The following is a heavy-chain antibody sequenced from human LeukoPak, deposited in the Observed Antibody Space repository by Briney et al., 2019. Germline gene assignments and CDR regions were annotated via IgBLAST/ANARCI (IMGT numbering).Heavy chain of an antibody. CDR3: ARGGYTVVVPAPMANFDY. CDR1: GYTFTSYY. Sequence: ASVKVSCKASGYTFTSYYMHWVRQAPGQGLEWMGIINPSGGSTNYAQKFQGRVTMTRDSSTSTVYMGLSSLRSEDTAVYYCARGGYTVVVPAPMANFDYWGQGTLVTVSS. V-gene: IGHV1-46*01. D-gene: IGHD2-2*01. J-gene: IGHJ4*02. CDR2: INPSGGST.